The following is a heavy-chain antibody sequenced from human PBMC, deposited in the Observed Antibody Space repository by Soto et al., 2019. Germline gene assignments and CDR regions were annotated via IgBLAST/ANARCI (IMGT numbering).Heavy chain of an antibody. Sequence: ASVKVSCKASGYSFTNDDINWVRQATGQGLEWMGWMNPNSGNTGYAQNFQGRVTMTRDNSISTAYMVLNSLRSEATAVYYCARAPLHPYSADYFDNWGQGTLVTVSS. CDR3: ARAPLHPYSADYFDN. J-gene: IGHJ4*02. CDR1: GYSFTNDD. CDR2: MNPNSGNT. D-gene: IGHD2-21*01. V-gene: IGHV1-8*01.